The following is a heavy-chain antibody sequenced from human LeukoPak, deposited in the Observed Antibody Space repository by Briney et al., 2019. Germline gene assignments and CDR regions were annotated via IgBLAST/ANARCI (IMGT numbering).Heavy chain of an antibody. Sequence: PGGSLRLSCAASGFTFSSYWMSWVRQAPGKGLEWVANIKQDGSEKYYVDSVKGRFTISRDNAKNSLYLQMNSLRAEDTAVYYCARETYYGTMDVWGKGTTVTVSP. CDR1: GFTFSSYW. J-gene: IGHJ6*04. CDR2: IKQDGSEK. D-gene: IGHD3-22*01. CDR3: ARETYYGTMDV. V-gene: IGHV3-7*03.